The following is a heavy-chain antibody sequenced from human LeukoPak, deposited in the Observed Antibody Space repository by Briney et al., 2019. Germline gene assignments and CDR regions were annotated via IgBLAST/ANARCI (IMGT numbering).Heavy chain of an antibody. CDR1: GFTFSSYG. CDR2: ISGSGSST. Sequence: GSLRLSCAASGFTFSSYGMSWVRQAPGKGLEWVSAISGSGSSTYYAASVKGRFTISRDNSKNTLYLQMDSLRAEDTALYYCAKGHVITSNLDYWGQEPWSPSPQ. V-gene: IGHV3-23*01. D-gene: IGHD3-22*01. CDR3: AKGHVITSNLDY. J-gene: IGHJ4*01.